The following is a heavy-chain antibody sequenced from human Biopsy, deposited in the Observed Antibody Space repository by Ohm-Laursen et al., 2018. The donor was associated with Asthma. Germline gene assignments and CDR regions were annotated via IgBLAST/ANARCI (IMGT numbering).Heavy chain of an antibody. Sequence: SLRLSCTASGFMFRSFGMHWVRQAPGKGLEWVAVISYDGFNKDYGDSVKGRFTISRDNSKNTLYLQMNSLTPDDTAVYFCARDSLGISGTIYLYDWWGQGTLVTVSS. D-gene: IGHD1-7*01. V-gene: IGHV3-30*03. CDR3: ARDSLGISGTIYLYDW. CDR2: ISYDGFNK. CDR1: GFMFRSFG. J-gene: IGHJ4*02.